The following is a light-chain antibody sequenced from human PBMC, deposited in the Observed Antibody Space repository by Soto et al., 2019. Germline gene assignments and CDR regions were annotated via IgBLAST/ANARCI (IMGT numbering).Light chain of an antibody. J-gene: IGKJ5*01. CDR1: HSINTSF. Sequence: EIVLTQSPGTLSLSPGDRATLSCRASHSINTSFLAWFQQKPGQAPRLLIYAASTRATGIPDRFSGSASETDFTLTINRLEPEDSAVYYCQQRSNWPLTFGQGTRLEIK. CDR3: QQRSNWPLT. V-gene: IGKV3D-20*02. CDR2: AAS.